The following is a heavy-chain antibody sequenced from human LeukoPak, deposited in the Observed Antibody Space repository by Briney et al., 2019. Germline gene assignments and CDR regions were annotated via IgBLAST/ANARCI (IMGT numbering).Heavy chain of an antibody. CDR1: RFTFSSYT. V-gene: IGHV3-23*01. Sequence: TGGSLRLSCADSRFTFSSYTMNWVRQAPGKGLEWVSGISANAVSTYYADSVKGRFTISRDNSKNTLYLHMDRLGTEDAAVYYCASMPSTEIYYFYYMDVWGKGTTVTVSS. J-gene: IGHJ6*03. CDR3: ASMPSTEIYYFYYMDV. CDR2: ISANAVST. D-gene: IGHD2-2*01.